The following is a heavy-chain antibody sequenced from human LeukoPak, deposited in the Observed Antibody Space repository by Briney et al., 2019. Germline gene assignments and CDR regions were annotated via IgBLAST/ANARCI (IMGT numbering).Heavy chain of an antibody. Sequence: KSSETLSLTCTVSGYSISSGYYWGWIRQPPGKGLEWIGTIYHSGSTYYNPSLKSRVTISVDTSKNQFSLKLTSATAADTAVYYCARVRGYCSSTICYRYYFDYWGQGTLVTVSS. CDR1: GYSISSGYY. CDR3: ARVRGYCSSTICYRYYFDY. D-gene: IGHD2-2*01. V-gene: IGHV4-38-2*02. J-gene: IGHJ4*02. CDR2: IYHSGST.